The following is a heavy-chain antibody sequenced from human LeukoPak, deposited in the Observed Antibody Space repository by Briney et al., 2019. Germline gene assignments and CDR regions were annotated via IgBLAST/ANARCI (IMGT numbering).Heavy chain of an antibody. D-gene: IGHD6-19*01. CDR1: GGTFSSYA. V-gene: IGHV1-69*13. J-gene: IGHJ5*02. CDR3: ARGSSIAVAGTGNWFDP. Sequence: ASVKVSCKASGGTFSSYAISWVRQAPGQGLEWMGGIIPIFGTANYAQKFQGRVTITAGESTSTAYMELSSLRSEDTAVYYCARGSSIAVAGTGNWFDPWGQGTLVTVSS. CDR2: IIPIFGTA.